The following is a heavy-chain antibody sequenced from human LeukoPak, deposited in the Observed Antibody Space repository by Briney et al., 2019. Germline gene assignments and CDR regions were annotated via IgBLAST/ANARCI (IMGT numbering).Heavy chain of an antibody. CDR1: GGPLSSYA. Sequence: SVKGSCKASGGPLSSYAISRGRQAPGQRLGWKGRIIPIFGTANYAQKFQGRVTITTDESTSTAYMELSSLRSEDTAVYYCARAVSGPVGAFDIWGQGTMVTVSS. CDR3: ARAVSGPVGAFDI. D-gene: IGHD2-15*01. V-gene: IGHV1-69*05. J-gene: IGHJ3*02. CDR2: IIPIFGTA.